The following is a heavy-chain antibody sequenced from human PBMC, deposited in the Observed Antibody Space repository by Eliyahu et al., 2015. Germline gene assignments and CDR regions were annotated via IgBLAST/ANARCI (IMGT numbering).Heavy chain of an antibody. Sequence: QVQLQESGPGLVKPSQTLSLTCTXSGGSXSXGXYYWNWIRQHPGKGLEWIGYIYYTGSTDYNPSLKSRVTISVDTSKNQFSLRLSSVTAADTAVYFCARSAVQLQRGHYYFDYWGQGTLVTVTS. CDR1: GGSXSXGXYY. CDR2: IYYTGST. J-gene: IGHJ4*02. D-gene: IGHD1-1*01. V-gene: IGHV4-31*03. CDR3: ARSAVQLQRGHYYFDY.